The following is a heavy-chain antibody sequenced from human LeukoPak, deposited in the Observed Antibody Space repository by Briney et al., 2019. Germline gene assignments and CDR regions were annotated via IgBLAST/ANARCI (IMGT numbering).Heavy chain of an antibody. CDR1: GYTFTSYY. CDR2: INPSGGST. J-gene: IGHJ4*02. Sequence: GASVKVSCKASGYTFTSYYMHWVRQAPGQELEWMGIINPSGGSTSYAQKFQGRVTMTRDTSTSTVYMELSSLRSEDTAVYYCARGLAAAGRTIPLDYWGQGTLVTVSS. D-gene: IGHD6-13*01. V-gene: IGHV1-46*01. CDR3: ARGLAAAGRTIPLDY.